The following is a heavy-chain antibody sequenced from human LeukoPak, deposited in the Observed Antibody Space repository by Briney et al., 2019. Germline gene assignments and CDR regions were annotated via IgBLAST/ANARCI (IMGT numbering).Heavy chain of an antibody. D-gene: IGHD3-22*01. CDR3: AKGPTKYYYDSSGYYLDY. J-gene: IGHJ4*02. Sequence: GGSLRLSCAASGFTVSSNYMSWVRQAPGKGLEWVSAISGSGGSTYYADSVKGRFTISRDNSKNTLYLQMNSLRAEDTAVYYCAKGPTKYYYDSSGYYLDYWGQGTLVTVSS. CDR2: ISGSGGST. V-gene: IGHV3-23*01. CDR1: GFTVSSNY.